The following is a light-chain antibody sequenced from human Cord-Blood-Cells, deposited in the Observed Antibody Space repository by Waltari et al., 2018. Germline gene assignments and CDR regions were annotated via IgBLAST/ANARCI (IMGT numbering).Light chain of an antibody. J-gene: IGLJ1*01. CDR3: SSYTSSSTLV. V-gene: IGLV2-14*01. CDR1: SSDVGGYNY. CDR2: EVS. Sequence: QSALTQPASVYGSPGQSITISCTGTSSDVGGYNYVSWSQQHPGKAPKLMIYEVSNRPSGVSNRFSGSKSGNTASLTISGLQAEDEADYYCSSYTSSSTLVFGTGTKVTVL.